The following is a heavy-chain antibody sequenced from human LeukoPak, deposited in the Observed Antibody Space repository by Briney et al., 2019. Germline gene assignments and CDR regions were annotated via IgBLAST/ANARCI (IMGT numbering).Heavy chain of an antibody. V-gene: IGHV4-34*01. D-gene: IGHD1-26*01. CDR2: INHSGST. J-gene: IGHJ4*02. Sequence: SETLSLTCGVYGGSFSGYYWSWLRQPPGKGLEWIGEINHSGSTNYNSSLKSRVTISVDTSKNQFSLKLSSVTAADTAVYYCARDDFEVGATYWGQGTLVTVSS. CDR3: ARDDFEVGATY. CDR1: GGSFSGYY.